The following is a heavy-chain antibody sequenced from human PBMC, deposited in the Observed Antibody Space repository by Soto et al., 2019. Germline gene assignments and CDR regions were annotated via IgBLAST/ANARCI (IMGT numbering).Heavy chain of an antibody. J-gene: IGHJ5*02. D-gene: IGHD1-26*01. CDR2: IYYSGTT. Sequence: PSETLSLTCTVSGDSITSNSYFWAWIRQPPGKGLEWIGSIYYSGTTYYNPSLKSRVTISVDRSKNQFSLKLSSVTAADTAVYFCSRGRDPHKGGRTWGQGTLVTVSS. CDR1: GDSITSNSYF. V-gene: IGHV4-39*01. CDR3: SRGRDPHKGGRT.